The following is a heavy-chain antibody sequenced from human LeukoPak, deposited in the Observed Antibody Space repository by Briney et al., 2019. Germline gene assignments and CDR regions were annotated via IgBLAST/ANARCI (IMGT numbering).Heavy chain of an antibody. Sequence: PGGSLRLSCAASGFTFSSYSMNWVRQAPGKGLEWVSSISSSSSYIYYADSVKGRFTISRDNAKNSLYLQMNSLRAEDTAVYYCARGADIVVVVAAYFDYWGQGTLVTVSS. J-gene: IGHJ4*02. CDR1: GFTFSSYS. CDR2: ISSSSSYI. D-gene: IGHD2-15*01. V-gene: IGHV3-21*01. CDR3: ARGADIVVVVAAYFDY.